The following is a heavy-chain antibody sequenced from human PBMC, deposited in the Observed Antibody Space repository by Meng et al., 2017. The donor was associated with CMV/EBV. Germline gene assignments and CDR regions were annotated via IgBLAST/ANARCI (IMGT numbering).Heavy chain of an antibody. D-gene: IGHD4-23*01. J-gene: IGHJ4*02. Sequence: QLHLPEVGPGMWTPAETLSLPCTVSGGSISSSSYYLGWIRQPPGKGLEWMGSIYYSGSTYYNPSLKSRVTISVDTSKNQFSLKLSSVTAADTAVYYCARDPSLRWIDYWGQGTLVTVSS. CDR2: IYYSGST. CDR1: GGSISSSSYY. CDR3: ARDPSLRWIDY. V-gene: IGHV4-39*07.